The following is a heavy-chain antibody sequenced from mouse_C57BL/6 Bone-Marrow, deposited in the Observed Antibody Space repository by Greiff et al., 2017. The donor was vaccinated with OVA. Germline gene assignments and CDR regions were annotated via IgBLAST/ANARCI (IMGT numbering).Heavy chain of an antibody. CDR1: GYTFTSYW. J-gene: IGHJ4*01. CDR2: IYPGSGST. D-gene: IGHD1-1*01. CDR3: ARGPYYGRYYYAMDY. V-gene: IGHV1-55*01. Sequence: QVQLQQPGAELVKPGASVKMSCKASGYTFTSYWITWVKQRPGQGLEWIGDIYPGSGSTNYNEKFKSKATLTVDTSSSTAYMQLSSLTSEDSAVYDCARGPYYGRYYYAMDYWGQGTSVTVSS.